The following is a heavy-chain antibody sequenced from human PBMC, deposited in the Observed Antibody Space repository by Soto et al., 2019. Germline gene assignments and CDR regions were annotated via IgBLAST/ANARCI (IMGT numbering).Heavy chain of an antibody. D-gene: IGHD2-21*02. V-gene: IGHV1-69*06. CDR1: GDTFSSFA. Sequence: QVQLVQSGAEVKKPGSSVKVSCKASGDTFSSFAISWVRQAPGQGLEWMGGIIPIFGTTNFAQKFQGRVTITADTSAGTVYMELSSLRFEDTAVYYCARGNCGGDCYSLQAHWTPDYWGQGTLVIVSS. J-gene: IGHJ4*02. CDR2: IIPIFGTT. CDR3: ARGNCGGDCYSLQAHWTPDY.